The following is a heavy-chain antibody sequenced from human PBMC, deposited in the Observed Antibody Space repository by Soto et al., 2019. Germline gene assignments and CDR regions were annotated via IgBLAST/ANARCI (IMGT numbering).Heavy chain of an antibody. Sequence: ASMAITIDVSRCSISSYQWSWFRKFPGKGLEWIAYTSYTGNTNYNPSLQSRVTISMDTSKNQLSLKLTSMTAADTAVYYCARDMHAGFTHYFAPWGQGTLVTVSS. CDR3: ARDMHAGFTHYFAP. D-gene: IGHD1-26*01. V-gene: IGHV4-59*01. CDR1: RCSISSYQ. J-gene: IGHJ5*02. CDR2: TSYTGNT.